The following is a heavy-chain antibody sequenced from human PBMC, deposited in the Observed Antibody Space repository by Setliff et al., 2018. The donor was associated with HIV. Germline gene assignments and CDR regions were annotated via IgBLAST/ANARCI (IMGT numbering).Heavy chain of an antibody. V-gene: IGHV5-51*01. D-gene: IGHD3-9*01. CDR1: GYSFSSYW. J-gene: IGHJ3*02. CDR3: ARRKLATGYDAFDI. Sequence: PGESLKISCKGSGYSFSSYWIAWVRQMPGKGLEWMGIIYPGDSDTRYSPSFQGQVTISADKSISTAYLQWSSLKASDTAMYYCARRKLATGYDAFDIWGQGTMVTVSS. CDR2: IYPGDSDT.